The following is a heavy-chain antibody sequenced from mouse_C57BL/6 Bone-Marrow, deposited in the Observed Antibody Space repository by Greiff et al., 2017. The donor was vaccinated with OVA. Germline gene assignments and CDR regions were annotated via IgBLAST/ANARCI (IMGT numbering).Heavy chain of an antibody. CDR3: ATYYSNYEDAMDY. J-gene: IGHJ4*01. CDR2: ILPGSGST. V-gene: IGHV1-9*01. CDR1: GYTFTGYW. D-gene: IGHD2-5*01. Sequence: QVQLKQSGAELMKPGASVKLSCKATGYTFTGYWIEWVKPRPGHGLEWIGEILPGSGSTNYNEKFKGKATFTADTSYNTAYMQLSSLTTEDSAIYYCATYYSNYEDAMDYWGQGTSVTVSS.